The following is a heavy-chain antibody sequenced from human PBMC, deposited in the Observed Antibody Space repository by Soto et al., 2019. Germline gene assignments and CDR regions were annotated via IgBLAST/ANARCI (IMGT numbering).Heavy chain of an antibody. CDR1: GFTFSSYG. CDR3: AKDAATVTILPDY. Sequence: QVQLVESGGGVVQPGRSLRLSCAASGFTFSSYGMHWVRQAPGKGLEWVAVISYDGSNKYYADSVKGRFTISRDNSKNTLYLQMYSLRAEDTAVYYCAKDAATVTILPDYWGQGTLVTVSS. V-gene: IGHV3-30*18. CDR2: ISYDGSNK. J-gene: IGHJ4*02. D-gene: IGHD4-17*01.